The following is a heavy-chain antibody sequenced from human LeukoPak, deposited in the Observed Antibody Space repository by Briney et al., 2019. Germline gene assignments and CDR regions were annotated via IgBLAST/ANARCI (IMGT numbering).Heavy chain of an antibody. J-gene: IGHJ6*02. CDR1: GFTFSSYA. V-gene: IGHV3-23*01. CDR3: AKYRYGSGTSGWFSGMDV. CDR2: ISGSGGST. Sequence: PGGSLRLSCAASGFTFSSYAMSWVRQAPGKGLEWVSAISGSGGSTYYADSVKGRFTISRDNSKNTLYLQMNSLRAEDTAVYYCAKYRYGSGTSGWFSGMDVWGQGTTVIVSS. D-gene: IGHD3-10*01.